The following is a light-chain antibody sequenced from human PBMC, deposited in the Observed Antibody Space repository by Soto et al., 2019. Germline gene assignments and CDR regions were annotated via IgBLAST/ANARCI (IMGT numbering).Light chain of an antibody. V-gene: IGKV1-39*01. J-gene: IGKJ2*01. Sequence: DIQMTQSPSSLSASVGDRVTITCRASQSISTYLNWYQQKPGQAPKVLIYAASSLQSGVPSRFSGTGSGTDFMLTISSLQPEDFATYYCQHSYSTPLTFGQGTKLQIK. CDR3: QHSYSTPLT. CDR2: AAS. CDR1: QSISTY.